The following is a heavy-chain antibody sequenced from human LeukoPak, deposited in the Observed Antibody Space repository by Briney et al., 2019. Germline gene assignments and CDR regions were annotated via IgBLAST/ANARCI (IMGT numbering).Heavy chain of an antibody. CDR3: ARGPQYQPPPEYYYYYYMDV. V-gene: IGHV1-18*01. D-gene: IGHD2-2*01. Sequence: ASVKVSCKASGYTFTSYGISWVRQAPGQGLEWMGWISAYNGKTNYAQKLQGRVTMTTDTSTSTAYMELRSLRSDDTAVYYCARGPQYQPPPEYYYYYYMDVWGKGTTVTVSS. J-gene: IGHJ6*03. CDR1: GYTFTSYG. CDR2: ISAYNGKT.